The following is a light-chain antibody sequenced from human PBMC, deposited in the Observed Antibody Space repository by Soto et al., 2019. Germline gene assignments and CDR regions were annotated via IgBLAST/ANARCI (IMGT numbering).Light chain of an antibody. Sequence: QSVLTQPPSASGSPGQSFTISCTGTSSDVGGYNYVSWYQQHPGKAPKLMIYEVSKRPSGVPDRFSGSKSGNTVSLTVSGLQAEDEADYYCSSYAGSNVVFGGGTKVTVL. CDR1: SSDVGGYNY. CDR2: EVS. CDR3: SSYAGSNVV. V-gene: IGLV2-8*01. J-gene: IGLJ2*01.